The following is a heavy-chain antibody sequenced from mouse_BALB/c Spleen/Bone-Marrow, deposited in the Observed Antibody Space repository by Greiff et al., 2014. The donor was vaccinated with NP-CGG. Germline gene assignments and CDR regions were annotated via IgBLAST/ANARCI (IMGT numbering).Heavy chain of an antibody. CDR2: ISSGGSYT. J-gene: IGHJ4*01. Sequence: EVQGVESGGGLVKPGGSLKLSCAASGFTFSSYTMSWVRQTPEKRLEWVATISSGGSYTYYPDSVKGRFTISRDNAENTLYLQMSSLKSEDTAMYYYTREPYYYGSSYAMDYWGQGTSVTVSS. CDR1: GFTFSSYT. V-gene: IGHV5-6-4*01. D-gene: IGHD1-1*01. CDR3: TREPYYYGSSYAMDY.